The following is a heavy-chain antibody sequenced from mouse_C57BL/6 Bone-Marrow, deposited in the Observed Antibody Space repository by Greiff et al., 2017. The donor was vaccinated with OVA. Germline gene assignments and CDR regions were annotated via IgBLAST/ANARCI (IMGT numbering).Heavy chain of an antibody. CDR3: ASPYYGSRGAFDY. Sequence: EVQLQQSGPELVKPGASVKISCKASGYTFTDYYMNWVKQSHGKSLEWIGDINPNNGGTSYNQKFKGKATLTVDKSSSTAYMELRSLTSEDSAVYYCASPYYGSRGAFDYWGQGTTLTVSS. V-gene: IGHV1-26*01. CDR2: INPNNGGT. CDR1: GYTFTDYY. D-gene: IGHD1-1*01. J-gene: IGHJ2*01.